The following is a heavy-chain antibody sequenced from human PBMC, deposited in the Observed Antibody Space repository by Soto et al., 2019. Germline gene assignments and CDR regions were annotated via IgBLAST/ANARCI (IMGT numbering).Heavy chain of an antibody. CDR1: GGSISSYY. D-gene: IGHD6-13*01. J-gene: IGHJ6*02. CDR3: ARVPFIAGAGDYYGMDV. V-gene: IGHV4-59*01. CDR2: IYYSGST. Sequence: SETLSLTCTVSGGSISSYYWSWIRQPPGKGLEWIGYIYYSGSTNYNPSLKSRVTISVDTSKNQFSLKLSSVTAADTAVYYCARVPFIAGAGDYYGMDVWGQGTTVTVSS.